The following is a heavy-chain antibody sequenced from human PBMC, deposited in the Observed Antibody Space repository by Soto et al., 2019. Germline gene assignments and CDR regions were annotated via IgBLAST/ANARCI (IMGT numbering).Heavy chain of an antibody. D-gene: IGHD6-19*01. CDR2: ISHSGRN. J-gene: IGHJ4*02. CDR3: ARLGSSGWYQGFYFDY. CDR1: GGSISRGPYY. Sequence: QLQLQESGPGLVKPPETLSLTCTVSGGSISRGPYYWGWVRQPPGKGLEWIGTISHSGRNYYNPSLKGRVTISADTSKNQFSLRLTSVTAADTAVYFCARLGSSGWYQGFYFDYWGQGTLVTVSS. V-gene: IGHV4-39*01.